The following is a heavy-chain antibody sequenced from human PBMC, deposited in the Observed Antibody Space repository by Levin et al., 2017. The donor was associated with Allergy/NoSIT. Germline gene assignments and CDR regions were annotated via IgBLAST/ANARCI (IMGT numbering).Heavy chain of an antibody. CDR2: INPNSGGT. Sequence: GESLKISFKASGYTFTGYYMHWVRQAPGQGLEWMGRINPNSGGTNYAQKFQGRVTMTRDTSISTAYMELSRLRSDDTAVYYCARDYCSSISCVYDYWGRGTLVTVSS. D-gene: IGHD2-2*01. J-gene: IGHJ4*02. CDR3: ARDYCSSISCVYDY. V-gene: IGHV1-2*06. CDR1: GYTFTGYY.